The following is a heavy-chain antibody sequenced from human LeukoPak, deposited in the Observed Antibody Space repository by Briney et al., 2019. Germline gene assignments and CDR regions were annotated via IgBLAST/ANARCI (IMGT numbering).Heavy chain of an antibody. V-gene: IGHV3-7*01. CDR3: GCRWDY. Sequence: AGGSLRLSCAASGFTFGCCWMNWVRQTPGKGLEWVANINQDGSQKFYVDSVKGRFTISRDNANNSLYLQMNSLRAEDTAVYYCGCRWDYWGQGTLVTVSS. CDR1: GFTFGCCW. CDR2: INQDGSQK. D-gene: IGHD4-23*01. J-gene: IGHJ4*02.